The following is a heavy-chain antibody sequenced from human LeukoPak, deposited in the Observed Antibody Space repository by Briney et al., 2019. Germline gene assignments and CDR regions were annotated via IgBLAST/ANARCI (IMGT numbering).Heavy chain of an antibody. D-gene: IGHD5-12*01. V-gene: IGHV3-66*01. CDR1: GFTVTNNY. CDR2: ISGGGSI. J-gene: IGHJ4*02. CDR3: ARDLFPGYSIGYHYGY. Sequence: PGGSLRLSWAAAGFTVTNNYMSWVRQAPGEGREWVSIISGGGSIYYADSVKGRFTISRDNSKNTVFLRMNSLRAEDTAVYYCARDLFPGYSIGYHYGYWGQGTRVTVSS.